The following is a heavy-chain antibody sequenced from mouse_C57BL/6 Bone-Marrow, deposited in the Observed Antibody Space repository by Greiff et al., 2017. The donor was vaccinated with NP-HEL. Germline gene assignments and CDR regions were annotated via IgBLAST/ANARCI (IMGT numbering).Heavy chain of an antibody. CDR3: ASPLYYGSSPYYFDY. CDR2: IYPGGGYT. CDR1: GYTFTNYW. Sequence: VQLQQSGAELVRPGTSVKMSCKASGYTFTNYWIGWAKQRPGHGLEWIGDIYPGGGYTNYNEKFKGKATLTADKSSSTAYMQFSSLTSEDSAIYYCASPLYYGSSPYYFDYWGKGTTLTVSS. D-gene: IGHD1-1*01. V-gene: IGHV1-63*01. J-gene: IGHJ2*01.